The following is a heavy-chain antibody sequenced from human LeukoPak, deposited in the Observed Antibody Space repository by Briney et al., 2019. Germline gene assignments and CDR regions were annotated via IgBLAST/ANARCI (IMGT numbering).Heavy chain of an antibody. Sequence: GEALQISFKGSGCGFTSYWIGWGRRMPGKGLGGMGIIYPGDCDTRYSPSFQGQVTISADKSISTAYLQWSSLKASDTAMYYCARLPYDSSGYQGDYWGQGTLVTVSS. V-gene: IGHV5-51*01. CDR3: ARLPYDSSGYQGDY. D-gene: IGHD3-22*01. J-gene: IGHJ4*02. CDR1: GCGFTSYW. CDR2: IYPGDCDT.